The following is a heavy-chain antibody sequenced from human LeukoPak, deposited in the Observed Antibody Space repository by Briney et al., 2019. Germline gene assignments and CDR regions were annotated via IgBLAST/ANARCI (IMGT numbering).Heavy chain of an antibody. CDR2: IYYSGST. CDR3: ARYCGGDCNDAFDI. D-gene: IGHD2-21*02. J-gene: IGHJ3*02. Sequence: SETLSLTCTASGGPISSGGYYWSWIRQHSGKGLEWIGYIYYSGSTYYNPSLKSRVTISVDTSKNQFSLKLSSVTAADTAVYYCARYCGGDCNDAFDIWGQGTMVTVSS. CDR1: GGPISSGGYY. V-gene: IGHV4-31*03.